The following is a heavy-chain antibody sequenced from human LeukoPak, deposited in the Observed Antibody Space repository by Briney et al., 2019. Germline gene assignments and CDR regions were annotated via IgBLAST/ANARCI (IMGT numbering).Heavy chain of an antibody. Sequence: GGSLRLSCAASGFPFSRYAMSWVRQTPERGLEWVSVISGSDGSRYYADSVKGRFTISRDDSRNTVYLQMNNLRAEDTAVYYCAKDRGDYVWGSYRYFDYWGQGALVTVSS. V-gene: IGHV3-23*01. D-gene: IGHD3-16*02. J-gene: IGHJ4*02. CDR1: GFPFSRYA. CDR2: ISGSDGSR. CDR3: AKDRGDYVWGSYRYFDY.